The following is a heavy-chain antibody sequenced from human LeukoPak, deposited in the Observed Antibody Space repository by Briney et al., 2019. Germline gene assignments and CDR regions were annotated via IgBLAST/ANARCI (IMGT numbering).Heavy chain of an antibody. Sequence: GGSLRLSCAASGFTFSSYSMNWVRQAPGKGLEWVSSISSSSSYIYYADSVKGRFTISRDNAKNSLYLQMNSLRAEDTAVYYCAKRDGYNSDWFDPWGQGTLVTVSS. J-gene: IGHJ5*02. CDR2: ISSSSSYI. D-gene: IGHD5-24*01. CDR1: GFTFSSYS. V-gene: IGHV3-21*04. CDR3: AKRDGYNSDWFDP.